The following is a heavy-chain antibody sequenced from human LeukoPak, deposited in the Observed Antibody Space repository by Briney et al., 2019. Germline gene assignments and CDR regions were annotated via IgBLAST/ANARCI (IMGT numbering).Heavy chain of an antibody. CDR1: GGSISSSSYY. CDR2: IYYSGST. J-gene: IGHJ5*02. D-gene: IGHD2-15*01. CDR3: ARELAVAATRGPRNCNWFDP. V-gene: IGHV4-39*07. Sequence: PSETLSLTCTVSGGSISSSSYYWGWIRQPPGKGLEWIGSIYYSGSTYYNPSLKSRVTISVDTSKNQFSLKLSSVTAADTAVYYCARELAVAATRGPRNCNWFDPWGQGTLVTVSS.